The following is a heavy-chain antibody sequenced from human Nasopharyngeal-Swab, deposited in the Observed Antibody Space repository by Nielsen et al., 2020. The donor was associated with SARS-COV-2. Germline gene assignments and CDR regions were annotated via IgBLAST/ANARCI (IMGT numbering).Heavy chain of an antibody. CDR2: INPGTVNT. J-gene: IGHJ6*03. CDR1: GYTFTNYG. CDR3: ARAPGVDYYYYMDV. Sequence: ASVKVSCKVSGYTFTNYGIHWVRQAPGQRLEWMGWINPGTVNTKYSQKFQGRVTISRDTSVSTAYMELSSLRSEDTAVYYCARAPGVDYYYYMDVWGNGTTVTVSS. V-gene: IGHV1-3*01.